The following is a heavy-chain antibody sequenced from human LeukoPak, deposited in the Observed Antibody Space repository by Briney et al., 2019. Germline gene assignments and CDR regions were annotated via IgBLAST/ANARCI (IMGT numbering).Heavy chain of an antibody. CDR3: AKAVGYCSGGSCFRALDV. D-gene: IGHD2-15*01. Sequence: PGGSLRLSCAASGFTFSSYWMHWVRQAPGKGLVWVSRINSDGSSTSYADSVKGRFTISRDNAKNTLYLQMNSLRAEDTAVYYCAKAVGYCSGGSCFRALDVWGHGTTVTVSS. CDR2: INSDGSST. CDR1: GFTFSSYW. V-gene: IGHV3-74*01. J-gene: IGHJ6*02.